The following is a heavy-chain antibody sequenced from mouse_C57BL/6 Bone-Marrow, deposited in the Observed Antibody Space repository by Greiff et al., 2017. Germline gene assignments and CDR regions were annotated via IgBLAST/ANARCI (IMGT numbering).Heavy chain of an antibody. D-gene: IGHD1-1*01. CDR1: GYTFTSYG. J-gene: IGHJ2*01. CDR3: ARSYGSSYVTYFYY. CDR2: IYPSSGNT. V-gene: IGHV1-81*01. Sequence: QVQLQQSGAELARPGASVKLSCKASGYTFTSYGISWVKQRTGQGLEWIGEIYPSSGNTYYNEKFKGNATLTVDTSSSTAYMQHSSLTSEDSAVYFCARSYGSSYVTYFYYWGQGTTLTVSS.